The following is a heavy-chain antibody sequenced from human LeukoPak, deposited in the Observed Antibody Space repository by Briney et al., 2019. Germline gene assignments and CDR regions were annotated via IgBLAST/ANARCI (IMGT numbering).Heavy chain of an antibody. Sequence: PETPSLTRTVSGGSISSYYWSWIRQPPGKGLEWSGDIYYSRSTNYNPSLKSRVTISVDTSKNQFSLKLSSVTAADTAVYYCAREGGIAARGVDYWGQGALVTVSS. V-gene: IGHV4-59*01. CDR2: IYYSRST. CDR3: AREGGIAARGVDY. D-gene: IGHD6-6*01. J-gene: IGHJ4*02. CDR1: GGSISSYY.